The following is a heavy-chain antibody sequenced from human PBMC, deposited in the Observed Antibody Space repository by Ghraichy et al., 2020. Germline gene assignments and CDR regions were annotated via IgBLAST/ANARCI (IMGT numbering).Heavy chain of an antibody. CDR1: GYTFISYG. V-gene: IGHV1-18*01. CDR3: ARGINWFDP. Sequence: ASVKVSCKASGYTFISYGITWVRQAPGQGLEWMGWITTKSGNTQYGWKFQGRVTTTTDTSTSTAYMELRSLRSDDTAVYYCARGINWFDPWGQGTLVTVSS. CDR2: ITTKSGNT. J-gene: IGHJ5*02.